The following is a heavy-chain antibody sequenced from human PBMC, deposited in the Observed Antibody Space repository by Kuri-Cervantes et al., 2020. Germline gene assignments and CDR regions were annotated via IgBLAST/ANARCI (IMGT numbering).Heavy chain of an antibody. CDR2: IRAVNGNK. V-gene: IGHV1-3*01. CDR1: GYTFTSYY. J-gene: IGHJ4*02. CDR3: ARDRGLLWLGELWY. D-gene: IGHD3-10*01. Sequence: ASVNVSCQASGYTFTSYYMHWVRQAPGQRLEWMGWIRAVNGNKKYSQKFQGRLIHTSDTSASTENMELSSLRSEDTAVYYCARDRGLLWLGELWYWGQGTLVTVSS.